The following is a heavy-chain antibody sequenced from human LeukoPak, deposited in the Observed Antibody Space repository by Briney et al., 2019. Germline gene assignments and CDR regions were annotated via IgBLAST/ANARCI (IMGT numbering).Heavy chain of an antibody. CDR3: AKDTDGQYSSSWYSDAFDI. D-gene: IGHD6-13*01. CDR2: IKSKTDGGTT. V-gene: IGHV3-15*01. CDR1: GFTFSNAW. J-gene: IGHJ3*02. Sequence: PGGSLRLSCAASGFTFSNAWMSWVRQAPGKGLEWVGRIKSKTDGGTTDYAAPVKGRFTISRDDSKNTLYLQMNSLRAEDTDVYYCAKDTDGQYSSSWYSDAFDIWGQGTMVTVSS.